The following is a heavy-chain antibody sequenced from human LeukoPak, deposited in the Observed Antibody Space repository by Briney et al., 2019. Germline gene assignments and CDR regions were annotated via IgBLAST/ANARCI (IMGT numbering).Heavy chain of an antibody. CDR3: AERLRSSGYPLKY. CDR1: GYSISSGYY. J-gene: IGHJ4*02. CDR2: IYHSGST. D-gene: IGHD3-22*01. V-gene: IGHV4-38-2*02. Sequence: SETLSLTCTVSGYSISSGYYWGWIRQPPGKGLEWIGSIYHSGSTYYNPSLKSRVTISVDTSKNQFSLKLSSVTAADTAVYYCAERLRSSGYPLKYWGQGTLVTVSS.